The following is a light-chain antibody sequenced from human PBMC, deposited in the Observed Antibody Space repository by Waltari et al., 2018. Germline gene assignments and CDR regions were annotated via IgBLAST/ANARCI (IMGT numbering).Light chain of an antibody. Sequence: QSALTQPASVSGSPGQSITISCPGTNSDIGGFEYVSWYQQHPDKVPKLLIHDVSSRPAGFSNRFSGSKSGNTAALTISGRRAEDEAHYYCSSFSRSASEVIFGGGTRVTVL. CDR2: DVS. V-gene: IGLV2-14*03. CDR1: NSDIGGFEY. CDR3: SSFSRSASEVI. J-gene: IGLJ2*01.